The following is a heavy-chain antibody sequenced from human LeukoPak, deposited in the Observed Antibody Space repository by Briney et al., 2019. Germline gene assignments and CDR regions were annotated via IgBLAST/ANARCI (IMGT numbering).Heavy chain of an antibody. CDR2: ISSNGVNT. CDR1: GFTFSTCP. D-gene: IGHD2/OR15-2a*01. V-gene: IGHV3-64*02. Sequence: GGSLRLSCVASGFTFSTCPMHWVRQAPGKGLEYVASISSNGVNTYYVDSVKGRVTISRDNSKDTVFLQMDSLRPEDMAVYYCAREGYHNSRGSQSWYTAAWGQGTLVIVSS. J-gene: IGHJ5*02. CDR3: AREGYHNSRGSQSWYTAA.